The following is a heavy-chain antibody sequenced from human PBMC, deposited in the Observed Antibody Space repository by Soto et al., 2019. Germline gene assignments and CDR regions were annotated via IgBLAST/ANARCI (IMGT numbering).Heavy chain of an antibody. CDR1: GFTFSSYG. V-gene: IGHV3-33*01. D-gene: IGHD6-19*01. Sequence: QVQLVESGGGVVQPGRSLRLSCAASGFTFSSYGMHWVRQAPGKGLEWVAVIWYDGSNKYYVDSVKGRFTISRDNSKNTLYLQMNSLRAEDTAVYYCARTAGYSSGWYDYWGQGTLVTVSS. J-gene: IGHJ4*02. CDR3: ARTAGYSSGWYDY. CDR2: IWYDGSNK.